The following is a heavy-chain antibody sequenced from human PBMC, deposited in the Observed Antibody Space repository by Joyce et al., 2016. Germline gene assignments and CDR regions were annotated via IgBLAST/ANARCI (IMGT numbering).Heavy chain of an antibody. J-gene: IGHJ3*02. V-gene: IGHV4-59*11. CDR1: GASINGHY. CDR3: ARGEYYESTGYRSAFDI. CDR2: IYYGGST. D-gene: IGHD3-22*01. Sequence: QVQVQESGPGLVKPSETLSLTCTVSGASINGHYWSWIRQPPGKGLEWTGNIYYGGSTNYNPSLKGRVSISVDASKNQFSLKLTSVTAADTAVYYCARGEYYESTGYRSAFDIWGQGTTVTVSS.